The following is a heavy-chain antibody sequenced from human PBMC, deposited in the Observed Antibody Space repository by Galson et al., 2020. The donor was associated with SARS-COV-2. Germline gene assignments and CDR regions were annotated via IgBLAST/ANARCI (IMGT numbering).Heavy chain of an antibody. CDR3: ARGGGVVLAALDY. D-gene: IGHD6-25*01. V-gene: IGHV1-46*01. CDR1: GYTFTNYY. J-gene: IGHJ4*02. Sequence: ASVKVSCKASGYTFTNYYIHWVRQAPGQWLEWVGITNPSGYNAIYAQKFQGRVTMTGETSTSTVYMEVSSVTTEDTAVYYCARGGGVVLAALDYWGQGTPVTVSS. CDR2: TNPSGYNA.